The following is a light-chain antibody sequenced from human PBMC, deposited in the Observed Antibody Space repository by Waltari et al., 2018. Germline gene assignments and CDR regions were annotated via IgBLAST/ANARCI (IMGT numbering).Light chain of an antibody. CDR3: SSYAGKNNVV. CDR1: SSDVGSYTY. V-gene: IGLV2-8*01. Sequence: QSALTQPPSASGSPGQSVTISCTGTSSDVGSYTYVSWYQQHPGKAPKLMVYAVNKRPSGVPARFSGSKSGNAASLTVSGLQAEDDADYFCSSYAGKNNVVFGGGTKLTVL. J-gene: IGLJ3*02. CDR2: AVN.